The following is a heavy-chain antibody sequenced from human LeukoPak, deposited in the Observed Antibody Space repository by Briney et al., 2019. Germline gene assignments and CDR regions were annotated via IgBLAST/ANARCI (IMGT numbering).Heavy chain of an antibody. Sequence: SETLSLTCAVYGGSFSGYYWSWIRQHPGKGLEWIGYIYYSGSTYYNPSLKSRVTISVDTSKNQFSLKLSSVTAADTAVYYCARGRYLFDYWGQGTLVTVSS. J-gene: IGHJ4*02. V-gene: IGHV4-31*11. CDR2: IYYSGST. D-gene: IGHD1-14*01. CDR1: GGSFSGYY. CDR3: ARGRYLFDY.